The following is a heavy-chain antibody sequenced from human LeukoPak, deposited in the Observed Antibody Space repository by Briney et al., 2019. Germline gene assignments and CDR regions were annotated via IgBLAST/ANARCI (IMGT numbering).Heavy chain of an antibody. Sequence: ASVKVSCKASGYTFTCYYMHWVRQAPGQGLEWMGWINPNSGGTNYAQKFQGRVTMTRDTSISTAYMELSRLRSDDTAVYYCARVRHCSSTSCYAGAFDYWGQGTLVTVSS. D-gene: IGHD2-2*01. CDR2: INPNSGGT. V-gene: IGHV1-2*02. J-gene: IGHJ4*02. CDR1: GYTFTCYY. CDR3: ARVRHCSSTSCYAGAFDY.